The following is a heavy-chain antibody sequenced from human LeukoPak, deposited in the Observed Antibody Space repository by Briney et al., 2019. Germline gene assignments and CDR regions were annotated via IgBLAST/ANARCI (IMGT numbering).Heavy chain of an antibody. J-gene: IGHJ4*02. D-gene: IGHD4/OR15-4a*01. Sequence: GGSLRLSCAASGFTFSSYSFNWVRQAPGKGLEWVSSINTISSYIYYADSVKGRFTISRDNAKNSLSLQMDSLRAEDTAVYYCARHPNLNDYGVSSPSYWGQGTLVTVSS. CDR3: ARHPNLNDYGVSSPSY. V-gene: IGHV3-21*01. CDR1: GFTFSSYS. CDR2: INTISSYI.